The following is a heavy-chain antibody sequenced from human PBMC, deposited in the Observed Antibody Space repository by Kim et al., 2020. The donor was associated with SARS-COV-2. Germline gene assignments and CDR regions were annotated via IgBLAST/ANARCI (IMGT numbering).Heavy chain of an antibody. D-gene: IGHD3-10*01. CDR3: ARNTDRGVFDY. J-gene: IGHJ4*02. V-gene: IGHV4-31*01. CDR2: T. Sequence: TYNNPSLKSLVTRAADTSKKQSSLKLSAVTAADTAVYYCARNTDRGVFDYWGQGTLVTVSS.